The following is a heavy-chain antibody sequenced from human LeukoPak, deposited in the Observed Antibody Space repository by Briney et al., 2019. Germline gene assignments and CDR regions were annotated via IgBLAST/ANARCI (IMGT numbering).Heavy chain of an antibody. CDR1: GYSFTSYW. CDR3: VQCGGNCYTSSH. J-gene: IGHJ4*02. D-gene: IGHD2-21*02. Sequence: GESLKISCESSGYSFTSYWIGWVRQMPGKGLEWMGIIYPGDSNTRYSPSFQGQVTISADKSISTAYLQWSSLKASDSAIYYCVQCGGNCYTSSHWGQGTLVTVSS. CDR2: IYPGDSNT. V-gene: IGHV5-51*01.